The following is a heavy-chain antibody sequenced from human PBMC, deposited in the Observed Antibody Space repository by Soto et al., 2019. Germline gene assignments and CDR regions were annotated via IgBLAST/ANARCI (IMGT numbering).Heavy chain of an antibody. J-gene: IGHJ5*02. Sequence: QLQLQESGPGLVKPSETLSLTCTVSGGSISSSSYYWGWIRQPPGKGLEWIGTIYYRGSTYYNPSLKSRVTMSVDTSKNQFSLKLSSVTAADTAVYYCARLQMTTVTTRTRGSLDPWGQGILVTVSS. CDR3: ARLQMTTVTTRTRGSLDP. CDR1: GGSISSSSYY. V-gene: IGHV4-39*01. D-gene: IGHD4-17*01. CDR2: IYYRGST.